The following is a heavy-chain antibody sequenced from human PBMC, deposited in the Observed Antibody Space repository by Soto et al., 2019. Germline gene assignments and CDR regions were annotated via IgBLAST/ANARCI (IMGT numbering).Heavy chain of an antibody. D-gene: IGHD3-22*01. CDR2: IIPIFGTA. CDR3: ARVSYYYDSSGYSDISGYPFDY. J-gene: IGHJ4*02. CDR1: GGTFSSYA. V-gene: IGHV1-69*01. Sequence: QVQLVQSGAEVKKPGSSVKVSCKASGGTFSSYAISWVRQAHGQGLEWMGGIIPIFGTANYAQKFQGRVTITSYESTSTAYMELSSLRSEDTAVYYCARVSYYYDSSGYSDISGYPFDYWGQGTLVTVSS.